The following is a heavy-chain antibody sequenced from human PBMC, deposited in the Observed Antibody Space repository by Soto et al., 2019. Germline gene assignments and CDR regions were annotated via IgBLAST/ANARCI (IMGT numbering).Heavy chain of an antibody. J-gene: IGHJ4*02. CDR3: AKLKGIYDILTGYYYFDY. D-gene: IGHD3-9*01. CDR1: GFTFSSYA. CDR2: ISGSGGST. V-gene: IGHV3-23*01. Sequence: GGSLRLSCAASGFTFSSYAMSWVRQAPGKGLEWVSAISGSGGSTYYADSVKGRFTISRDNSKNTLYLQMNSLRAEDTAVYYCAKLKGIYDILTGYYYFDYWGQGTLVTVSS.